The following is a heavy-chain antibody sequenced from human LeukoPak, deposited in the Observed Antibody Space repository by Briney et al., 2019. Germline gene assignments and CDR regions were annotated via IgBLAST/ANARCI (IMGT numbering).Heavy chain of an antibody. CDR1: GFTFSTYA. V-gene: IGHV3-23*01. CDR3: ARPQVVVLNPFDY. J-gene: IGHJ4*02. Sequence: PGGSLRLSCAASGFTFSTYAMSWVRQAPGKGLEWVSAITGSADRTHYADSVKGRFTISRDNSKNIVYLQMNSLRAKDTAVYFCARPQVVVLNPFDYWGRGTLVTVSS. CDR2: ITGSADRT. D-gene: IGHD3-10*01.